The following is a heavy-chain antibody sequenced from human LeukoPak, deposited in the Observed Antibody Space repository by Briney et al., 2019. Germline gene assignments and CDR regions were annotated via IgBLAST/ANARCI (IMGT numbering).Heavy chain of an antibody. CDR2: INHSGST. V-gene: IGHV4-39*07. J-gene: IGHJ4*02. CDR3: ARPRDSSSPQVDY. Sequence: ASETLSLTCTVSGGSISSSSYYWGWIRQPPGKGLEWIGEINHSGSTNYNPSLKSRVTISVDTSKNQFSLKLSSVTAADTAVYYCARPRDSSSPQVDYWGQGTLVTVSS. CDR1: GGSISSSSYY. D-gene: IGHD6-6*01.